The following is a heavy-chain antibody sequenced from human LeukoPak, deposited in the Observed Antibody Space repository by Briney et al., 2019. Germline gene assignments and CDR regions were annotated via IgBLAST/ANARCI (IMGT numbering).Heavy chain of an antibody. Sequence: GGSLRLSCAASGFAFSSYAMHWVRPAPGKGLEWVAAISYDGSNKYYADSVKGRFTISRDNSKNTLYLQMNSLRAEDTAVYYCARAMVRGVMYGGFDYRGQGTLVTVSS. V-gene: IGHV3-30*04. D-gene: IGHD3-10*01. CDR1: GFAFSSYA. CDR2: ISYDGSNK. J-gene: IGHJ4*02. CDR3: ARAMVRGVMYGGFDY.